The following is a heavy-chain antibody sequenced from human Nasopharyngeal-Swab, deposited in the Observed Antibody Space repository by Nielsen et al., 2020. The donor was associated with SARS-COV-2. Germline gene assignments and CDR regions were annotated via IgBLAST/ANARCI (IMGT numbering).Heavy chain of an antibody. Sequence: SETLSLTCAVYGGSFSGYYWRWIRQPPGRGLEWIGEINHSGSTNYNPSLKSRVTISVDTSKNQFSLKLSSVTAADTAVYYCARGRITIFGVVISNYYYYMDVWGKGTTVTVSS. J-gene: IGHJ6*03. CDR3: ARGRITIFGVVISNYYYYMDV. CDR2: INHSGST. CDR1: GGSFSGYY. V-gene: IGHV4-34*01. D-gene: IGHD3-3*01.